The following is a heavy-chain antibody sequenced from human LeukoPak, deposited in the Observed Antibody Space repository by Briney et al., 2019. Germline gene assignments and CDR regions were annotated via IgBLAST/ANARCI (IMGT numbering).Heavy chain of an antibody. Sequence: GGSLRLSCAASGFTFSSYAMSWVRQAPGKGLEWVSAISGSGGSTYYADSVKGRFTISRDNSRNTLYLQMNSLRAEDTAVYYCATRGAPTYYYGSSGYYNWFDPWGQGTLVTVSS. J-gene: IGHJ5*02. CDR3: ATRGAPTYYYGSSGYYNWFDP. CDR1: GFTFSSYA. CDR2: ISGSGGST. V-gene: IGHV3-23*01. D-gene: IGHD3-22*01.